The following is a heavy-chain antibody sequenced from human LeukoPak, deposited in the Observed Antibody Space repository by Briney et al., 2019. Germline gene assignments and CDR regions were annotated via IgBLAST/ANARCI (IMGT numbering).Heavy chain of an antibody. V-gene: IGHV3-74*01. D-gene: IGHD3-22*01. CDR1: GFTFSSYW. CDR3: ARDRDRDSYYYDSSGSTGDY. Sequence: ESLRLSCAASGFTFSSYWMHWVRQAPGKGLVWVSRINSDGSSTSYADSVKGRFTISRDNAKNTLYLQMNSLRAEDTAVYYCARDRDRDSYYYDSSGSTGDYWGQGTLVTVSS. CDR2: INSDGSST. J-gene: IGHJ4*02.